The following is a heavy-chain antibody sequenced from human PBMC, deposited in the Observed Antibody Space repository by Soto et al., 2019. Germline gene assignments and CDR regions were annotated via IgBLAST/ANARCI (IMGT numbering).Heavy chain of an antibody. D-gene: IGHD2-15*01. J-gene: IGHJ6*03. CDR1: GGSFRGYY. CDR3: ARVTGYCSGGSCYSGWANYYYYYMDV. Sequence: PSETLSLTCAVYGGSFRGYYWSWIRQPPGKGLEWIGEINHSGSTNYNPSLKSRVTISVDTSKNQFSLKLSSVTAADTAVYYCARVTGYCSGGSCYSGWANYYYYYMDVWGKGTTVTVSS. CDR2: INHSGST. V-gene: IGHV4-34*01.